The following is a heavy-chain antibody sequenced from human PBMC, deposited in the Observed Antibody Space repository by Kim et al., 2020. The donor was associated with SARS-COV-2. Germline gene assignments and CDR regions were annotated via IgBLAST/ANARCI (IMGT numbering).Heavy chain of an antibody. Sequence: TYSADSVKGRITISRDNSKNTLYLQMSSLRAEDTAVYYCVIRIRGSGFDYWGRGTLVTVSS. D-gene: IGHD6-25*01. V-gene: IGHV3-64D*09. CDR2: T. J-gene: IGHJ4*02. CDR3: VIRIRGSGFDY.